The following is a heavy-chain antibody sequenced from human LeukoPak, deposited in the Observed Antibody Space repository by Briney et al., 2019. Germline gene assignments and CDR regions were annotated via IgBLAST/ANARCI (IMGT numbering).Heavy chain of an antibody. CDR3: ARAGGYGSPLGY. Sequence: SETLSLTCAVSGGSISNYYWNWIRQPAGKGLEWIGRVYSSGSTNYNPSLKTRVNMSVDLSNNQFSLMLTSVTAADTAVYYCARAGGYGSPLGYWGQGTLVTVSS. D-gene: IGHD6-13*01. V-gene: IGHV4-4*07. J-gene: IGHJ4*02. CDR1: GGSISNYY. CDR2: VYSSGST.